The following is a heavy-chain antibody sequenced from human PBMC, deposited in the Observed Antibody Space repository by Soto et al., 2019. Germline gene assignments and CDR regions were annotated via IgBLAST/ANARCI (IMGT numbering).Heavy chain of an antibody. CDR1: GFGVSSNY. CDR2: IYSNGNT. V-gene: IGHV3-53*01. D-gene: IGHD6-13*01. CDR3: ARDSIGPVGTLGYGMDV. Sequence: PGGSLRLSCAASGFGVSSNYMTWVRQAPGKGLDWVSVIYSNGNTHYADSVKGRFTISRDNSKNTLYLQMNSLRVEDTALYYCARDSIGPVGTLGYGMDVWGQGTTVTVSS. J-gene: IGHJ6*02.